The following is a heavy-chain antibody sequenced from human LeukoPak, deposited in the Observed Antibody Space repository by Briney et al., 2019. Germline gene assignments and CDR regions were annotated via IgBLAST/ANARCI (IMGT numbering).Heavy chain of an antibody. V-gene: IGHV3-23*01. D-gene: IGHD3-3*01. CDR3: AKSTIFGEYYFDY. J-gene: IGHJ4*02. Sequence: GGSLRLSYVASGFTFSSYAMSWVRQPPGKGLEWVSAISVSGGSTYYADSVKGRFTISRDNSKNTLYLQMNSLRAEDTAVYYCAKSTIFGEYYFDYWGQGTLVTVSS. CDR2: ISVSGGST. CDR1: GFTFSSYA.